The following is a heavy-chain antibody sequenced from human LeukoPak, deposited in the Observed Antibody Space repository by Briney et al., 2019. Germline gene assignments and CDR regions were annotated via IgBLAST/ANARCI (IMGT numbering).Heavy chain of an antibody. CDR3: AKDLAVTPTYGFDP. CDR2: ISSSSSYI. CDR1: GFTFSSYS. D-gene: IGHD2-21*02. Sequence: PGGSLRLSCAASGFTFSSYSMNWVRQAPGKGLEWVSSISSSSSYIYYADSVKGRFTISRDNAKNSLYLQMNSLRAEDTAVYYCAKDLAVTPTYGFDPWGQGTLVTVSS. V-gene: IGHV3-21*01. J-gene: IGHJ5*02.